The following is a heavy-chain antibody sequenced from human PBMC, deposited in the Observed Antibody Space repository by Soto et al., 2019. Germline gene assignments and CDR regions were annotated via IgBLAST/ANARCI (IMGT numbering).Heavy chain of an antibody. Sequence: SVKVSCKASGGTFSSYAISWVRQAPGQGLEWMGGIIPIFGTANYAQKFQGRVTITAEKSTSTAYMELSSLRSEDTAVYYCARRGYDPYYWYSGMDVWGQGTTVTSP. J-gene: IGHJ6*02. CDR1: GGTFSSYA. CDR2: IIPIFGTA. V-gene: IGHV1-69*06. D-gene: IGHD5-12*01. CDR3: ARRGYDPYYWYSGMDV.